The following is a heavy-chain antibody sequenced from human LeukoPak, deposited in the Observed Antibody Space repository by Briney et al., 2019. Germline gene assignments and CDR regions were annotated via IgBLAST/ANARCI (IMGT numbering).Heavy chain of an antibody. D-gene: IGHD2-8*01. Sequence: SGGSLRLSCTASGFTFSSYAVSWIRQAPGKGLEWVSSISGSGGSTYSADSVKGRFTISRDNSKNTLYLQMNRLRAEDTALYYCAKYLSCTNDICHGDLYYWGQGTLVTVSS. CDR3: AKYLSCTNDICHGDLYY. J-gene: IGHJ4*02. CDR1: GFTFSSYA. CDR2: ISGSGGST. V-gene: IGHV3-23*01.